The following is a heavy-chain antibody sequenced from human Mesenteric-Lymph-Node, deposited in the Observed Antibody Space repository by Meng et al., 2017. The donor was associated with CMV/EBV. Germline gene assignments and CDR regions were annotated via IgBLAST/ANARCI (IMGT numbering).Heavy chain of an antibody. J-gene: IGHJ4*02. D-gene: IGHD3-16*01. CDR2: LYSGGST. V-gene: IGHV3-66*01. CDR1: GFTVSSNY. CDR3: SRDYEGY. Sequence: GESLKISCAASGFTVSSNYMSWVRQAPGKGLEWVSVLYSGGSTYYADSVKGRFTISRDNAENSLFLQMNSLRADDTAVYYCSRDYEGYWGQGTLVTVSS.